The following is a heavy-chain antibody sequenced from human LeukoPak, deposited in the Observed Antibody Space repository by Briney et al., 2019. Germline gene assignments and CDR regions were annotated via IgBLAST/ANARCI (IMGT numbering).Heavy chain of an antibody. D-gene: IGHD3-22*01. V-gene: IGHV3-30*02. J-gene: IGHJ4*02. CDR1: RFTFSSYG. CDR2: IQYDGSNE. Sequence: PGGSLRLSCAASRFTFSSYGMHWVRQAPGKGLEWVAYIQYDGSNEQYADSVKGRFSISRDSSKNILYLQMNSLRAEDTAVYYCAKDGYYYDSSGHPFDYWGQGTLVTVSS. CDR3: AKDGYYYDSSGHPFDY.